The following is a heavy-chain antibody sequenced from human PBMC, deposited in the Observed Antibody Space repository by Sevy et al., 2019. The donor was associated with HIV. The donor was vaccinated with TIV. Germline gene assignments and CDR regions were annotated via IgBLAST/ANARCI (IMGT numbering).Heavy chain of an antibody. V-gene: IGHV3-21*01. CDR2: ISSSSSYI. CDR3: ARVVGANVDY. Sequence: GGSLRLSCAASGFTFSSYSMNWVRQAPGKGLEWVSSISSSSSYIYYTDSVKGRFTISRDNAKNSLYLQMNSLRAEDTAVYYCARVVGANVDYWGQGTLVTVSS. D-gene: IGHD1-26*01. J-gene: IGHJ4*02. CDR1: GFTFSSYS.